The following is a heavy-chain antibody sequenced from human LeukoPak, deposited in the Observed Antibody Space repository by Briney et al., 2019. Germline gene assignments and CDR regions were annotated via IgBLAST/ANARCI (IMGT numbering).Heavy chain of an antibody. CDR1: GYTFTGYD. D-gene: IGHD2-2*01. CDR3: ARDHCTRSSCYEDYYYGMDV. V-gene: IGHV1-2*02. CDR2: INPNSGGT. J-gene: IGHJ6*02. Sequence: ASVKVSCKASGYTFTGYDMHWVRQAPGQGLEWMGWINPNSGGTEYAQKFQGRVTMTRDTSITTAYMELSRLRSDDTAMYYCARDHCTRSSCYEDYYYGMDVWGQGTTVTVSS.